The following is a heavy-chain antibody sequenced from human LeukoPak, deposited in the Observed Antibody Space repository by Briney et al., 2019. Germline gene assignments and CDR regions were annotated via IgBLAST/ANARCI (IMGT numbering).Heavy chain of an antibody. CDR1: GGSISSGGYY. CDR3: AKSGGVRGHYFDY. D-gene: IGHD3-10*01. Sequence: SETLSLTCTVSGGSISSGGYYWSWIRQHPGKGLEWIGYIYYSGSTYYNPSLKSRVTISVDTSKNQFSLKLSSVTAADTAVYYCAKSGGVRGHYFDYWGQGTLVTVSS. V-gene: IGHV4-31*03. J-gene: IGHJ4*02. CDR2: IYYSGST.